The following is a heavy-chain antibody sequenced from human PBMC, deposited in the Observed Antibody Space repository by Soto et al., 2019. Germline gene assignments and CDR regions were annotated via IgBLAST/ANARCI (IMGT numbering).Heavy chain of an antibody. CDR1: GFTFSSYG. Sequence: QVQLVESGGGVVQPGRSLRLSCAASGFTFSSYGMHWVRQAPGKGLEWVAVISYDGSNKYYADSVKGRFTISRDNSKNTLYLQMNSLRAEDTAVYYCAKDDLRYFDWSPGIDIWGQGTMVTVSS. J-gene: IGHJ3*02. D-gene: IGHD3-9*01. CDR3: AKDDLRYFDWSPGIDI. V-gene: IGHV3-30*18. CDR2: ISYDGSNK.